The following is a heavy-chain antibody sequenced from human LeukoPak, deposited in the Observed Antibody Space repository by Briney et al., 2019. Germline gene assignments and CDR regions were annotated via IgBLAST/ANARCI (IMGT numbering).Heavy chain of an antibody. CDR2: INPNSGGT. CDR3: ARAESVLRYFDWLYYFDY. Sequence: ASVKVSCKASGYTFTGYYMHWVRQAPAQGLEWMGWINPNSGGTNYEQKFQGRVTMTRDTSISTAYMELSRLRSDDTAVYYCARAESVLRYFDWLYYFDYWGQGTLVTVSS. V-gene: IGHV1-2*02. CDR1: GYTFTGYY. J-gene: IGHJ4*02. D-gene: IGHD3-9*01.